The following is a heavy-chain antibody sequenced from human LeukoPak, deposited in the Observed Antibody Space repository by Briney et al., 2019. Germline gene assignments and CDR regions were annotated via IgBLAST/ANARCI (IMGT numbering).Heavy chain of an antibody. V-gene: IGHV3-7*01. D-gene: IGHD6-19*01. J-gene: IGHJ4*02. CDR2: IKQDGSEK. Sequence: GGSLRLACAASGFTFSGYWMSWVRQAPGKGLEWVANIKQDGSEKYYVDSVKGRFTISRDNAKNSLYLQMNSLRAEDTAVYYCARDPVGGWYGRDYWGQGTLVTVSS. CDR1: GFTFSGYW. CDR3: ARDPVGGWYGRDY.